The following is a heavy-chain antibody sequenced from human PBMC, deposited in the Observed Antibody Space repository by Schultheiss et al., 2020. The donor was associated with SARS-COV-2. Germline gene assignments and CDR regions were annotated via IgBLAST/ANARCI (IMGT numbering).Heavy chain of an antibody. Sequence: SQTLSLTCAISGDSVSSNSAAWNWIRQSPSRGLEWLGRTYYRSKWYNDYAVSVKSRITINPDTSKNQFSLQLNSVTPEDTAVYYCARTGGYDFWSGSRDAFDIWGQGTMVTVSS. D-gene: IGHD3-3*01. CDR2: TYYRSKWYN. CDR3: ARTGGYDFWSGSRDAFDI. J-gene: IGHJ3*02. CDR1: GDSVSSNSAA. V-gene: IGHV6-1*01.